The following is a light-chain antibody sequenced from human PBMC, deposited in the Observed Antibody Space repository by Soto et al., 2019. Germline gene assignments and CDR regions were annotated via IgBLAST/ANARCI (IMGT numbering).Light chain of an antibody. J-gene: IGKJ4*01. CDR3: EYYGSSIT. CDR1: QTLSINS. Sequence: EIVLTQSPDTLSLSPGERATLFCRASQTLSINSLAWYQQKPGQAPRLLIYAASTRDTGIPDRFNGSGSGTDFALTINRLEPEDFAVYYCEYYGSSITFGGGTKVDIK. CDR2: AAS. V-gene: IGKV3-20*01.